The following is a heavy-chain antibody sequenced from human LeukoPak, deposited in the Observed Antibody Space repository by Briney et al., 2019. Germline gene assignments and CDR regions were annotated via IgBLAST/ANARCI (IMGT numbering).Heavy chain of an antibody. CDR1: GFTFNNYI. Sequence: GGCLRLSCGASGFTFNNYIIDWGRQTPGKGLEWVSSFSSSSSYIYYADSVKGRFTISRDNAKNSLYLQMNSLKAEDTAVYYCARDAGITGTTEFDYWGQGTLVTVSS. CDR3: ARDAGITGTTEFDY. CDR2: FSSSSSYI. D-gene: IGHD1-7*01. V-gene: IGHV3-21*01. J-gene: IGHJ4*02.